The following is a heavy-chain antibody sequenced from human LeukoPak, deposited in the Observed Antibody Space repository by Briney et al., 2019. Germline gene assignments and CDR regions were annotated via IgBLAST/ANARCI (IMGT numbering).Heavy chain of an antibody. Sequence: SETLSLTCTVSGGSISSYYLSWIRQPAGKGLEWIGRIYTSGSTNYDPSLKSRVTMSVDTSKNQFSLKLSSVTAADTAVYYCARDLVIVVVPAAIETNWFDPWGQGTLVTVSS. V-gene: IGHV4-4*07. D-gene: IGHD2-2*03. CDR1: GGSISSYY. J-gene: IGHJ5*02. CDR2: IYTSGST. CDR3: ARDLVIVVVPAAIETNWFDP.